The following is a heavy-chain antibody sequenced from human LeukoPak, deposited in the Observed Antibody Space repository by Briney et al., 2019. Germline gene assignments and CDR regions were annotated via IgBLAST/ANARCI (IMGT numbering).Heavy chain of an antibody. CDR3: ARGAPLRFLEWLYFDY. V-gene: IGHV3-21*01. CDR1: GFTFSSYS. D-gene: IGHD3-3*01. Sequence: PGGSPRLSCAASGFTFSSYSMNWVRQAPGKGLEWVSSISSSSSYIYYADSVKGRFTISRDNAKNSLYLQMNSLRAEDTAVYYCARGAPLRFLEWLYFDYWGQGTLVTVSS. CDR2: ISSSSSYI. J-gene: IGHJ4*02.